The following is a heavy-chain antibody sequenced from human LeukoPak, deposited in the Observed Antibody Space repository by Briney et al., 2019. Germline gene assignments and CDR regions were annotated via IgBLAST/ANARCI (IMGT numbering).Heavy chain of an antibody. V-gene: IGHV3-48*01. J-gene: IGHJ4*02. CDR1: GFTFGSFS. CDR3: ARVGGRGIDY. D-gene: IGHD1-26*01. CDR2: IGSSSSTI. Sequence: GGSLRLSCAASGFTFGSFSMSWVRQGPGMGLEWASYIGSSSSTIYYADSVKGRFTISRDNVKKSLYLQMNSLRAEDTAVYYCARVGGRGIDYWGQGTLVTVSS.